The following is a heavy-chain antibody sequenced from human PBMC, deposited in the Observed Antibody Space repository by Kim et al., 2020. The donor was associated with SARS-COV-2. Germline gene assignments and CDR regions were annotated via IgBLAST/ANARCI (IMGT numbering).Heavy chain of an antibody. V-gene: IGHV3-21*01. D-gene: IGHD3-10*01. J-gene: IGHJ3*02. CDR2: SYL. CDR3: ARVETYSGAFDI. Sequence: SYLYYADSVKGRFTIARDNAKNSLYLQMNSLRAEDTAVYYCARVETYSGAFDIWGQGTMVTVSS.